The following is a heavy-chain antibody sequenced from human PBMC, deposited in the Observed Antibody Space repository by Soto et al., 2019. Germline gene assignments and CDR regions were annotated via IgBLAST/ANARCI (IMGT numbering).Heavy chain of an antibody. CDR2: IKQDGNEK. D-gene: IGHD3-16*01. CDR3: TMNRPQFVT. Sequence: GGSLRLSCAASGLTFTTYWMTWVRQAPGKGLEWVANIKQDGNEKYYVDSVKGRLTISRDDDQNSLYLQMNNLRAADTAVDYCTMNRPQFVTWGQVT. V-gene: IGHV3-7*01. CDR1: GLTFTTYW. J-gene: IGHJ5*02.